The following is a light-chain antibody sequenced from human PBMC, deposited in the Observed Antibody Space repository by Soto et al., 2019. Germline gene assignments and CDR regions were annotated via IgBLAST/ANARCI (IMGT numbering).Light chain of an antibody. CDR3: NSYTSSSTLPYV. Sequence: QSALTQPASVSGSPGQSITASCTGTSSDVGGYNYVSWYQQHPGKAPKVMIYDVSKRPSGVSNRFSGSKSGNTASLTISGLQAEDEADYYCNSYTSSSTLPYVFGTGTKLTVL. CDR2: DVS. V-gene: IGLV2-14*01. J-gene: IGLJ1*01. CDR1: SSDVGGYNY.